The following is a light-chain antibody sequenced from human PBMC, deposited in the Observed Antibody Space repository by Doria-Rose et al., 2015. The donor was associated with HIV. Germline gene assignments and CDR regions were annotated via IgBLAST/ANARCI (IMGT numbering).Light chain of an antibody. V-gene: IGKV1-39*01. CDR3: QQTYSSPQWT. J-gene: IGKJ1*01. Sequence: NWFQQEPGKAPKLLIYAASRLQSGVPSRFSGSGSGTDFTLTISGLQPGDFATYYCQQTYSSPQWTYGQGTKVEMK. CDR2: AAS.